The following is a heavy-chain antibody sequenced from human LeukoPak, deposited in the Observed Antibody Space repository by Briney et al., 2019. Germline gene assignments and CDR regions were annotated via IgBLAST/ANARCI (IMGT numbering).Heavy chain of an antibody. V-gene: IGHV4-39*07. J-gene: IGHJ6*03. CDR1: PGPIYSTKYY. CDR3: ARNEYYYYYMDV. CDR2: IYYSGST. Sequence: SETLSLTCVVSPGPIYSTKYYWGWIRQPPGKGLEWIGSIYYSGSTYYNPSLKSRVTISVDTSKNQFSLKLSSVTAADTAVYYCARNEYYYYYMDVWGKGTTVTVSS.